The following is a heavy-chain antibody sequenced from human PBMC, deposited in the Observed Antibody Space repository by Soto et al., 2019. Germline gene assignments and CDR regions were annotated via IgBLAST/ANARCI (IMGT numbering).Heavy chain of an antibody. Sequence: EVQLVESGGGLVQPGGSLRLSCAASGFTFNSYWMHWVRQAPGKGLVWVSRIKFDESITNYADSVQGRFTISRDNAKNTVYLQMNSLRVEDTAVYYCARGIRNYYGVDVWGQGITVTVSS. CDR2: IKFDESIT. V-gene: IGHV3-74*01. CDR1: GFTFNSYW. CDR3: ARGIRNYYGVDV. D-gene: IGHD2-15*01. J-gene: IGHJ6*02.